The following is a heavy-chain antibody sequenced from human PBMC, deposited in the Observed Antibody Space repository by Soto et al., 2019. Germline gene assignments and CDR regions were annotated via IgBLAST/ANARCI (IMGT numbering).Heavy chain of an antibody. J-gene: IGHJ4*02. CDR2: IYYSGST. Sequence: SETLSLTCTVSGGSISSGGYYWSWIRQHPGKGLEWIGYIYYSGSTYYNPSLKSRVTISVDTSKNQFSLKLSSVTAADTAVYYCAGGYYDFWSGYYFRPLAYWGQGTLVTVSS. V-gene: IGHV4-30-4*08. CDR3: AGGYYDFWSGYYFRPLAY. CDR1: GGSISSGGYY. D-gene: IGHD3-3*01.